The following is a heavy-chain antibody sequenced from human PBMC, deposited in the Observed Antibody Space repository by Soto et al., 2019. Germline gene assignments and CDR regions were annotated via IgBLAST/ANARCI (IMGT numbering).Heavy chain of an antibody. CDR2: ISAYNGNT. Sequence: ASVKVSCKASGYTFTSYGISWVRQAPGQGLEWMGWISAYNGNTNYAQKLQGRVTMTTDTSTSTAYMELRSLRSDDTAVYYCARPLYCGGDCYSIDYWGQGTLVTVSS. V-gene: IGHV1-18*01. CDR3: ARPLYCGGDCYSIDY. CDR1: GYTFTSYG. J-gene: IGHJ4*02. D-gene: IGHD2-21*01.